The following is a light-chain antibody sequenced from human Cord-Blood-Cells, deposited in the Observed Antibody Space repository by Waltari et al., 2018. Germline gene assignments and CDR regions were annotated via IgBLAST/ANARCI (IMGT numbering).Light chain of an antibody. CDR1: SSNIGAGYD. J-gene: IGLJ3*02. Sequence: QSVLTPPPSVSGAPGQRVTLSSTGSSSNIGAGYDVHWYHQLPGTAPNLLTYGTSNRPSGVHDRCSGSKSGTSASLAITGLQAEDEADYYCQSYDSSLSGSVFGGGTKLTVL. CDR3: QSYDSSLSGSV. CDR2: GTS. V-gene: IGLV1-40*01.